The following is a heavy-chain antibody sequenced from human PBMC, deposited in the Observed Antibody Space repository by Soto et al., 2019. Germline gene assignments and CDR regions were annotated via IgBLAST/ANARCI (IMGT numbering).Heavy chain of an antibody. J-gene: IGHJ5*02. D-gene: IGHD6-6*01. CDR2: IFYSGST. CDR3: AREDYTTSSGFDP. Sequence: PSETLSLTCSVSGGSITSHYWTWIRQPPGEGLEWIGSIFYSGSTNYNPSLQSRVTMSIDRSTNQFSLRLNFLTAADTAVYYCAREDYTTSSGFDPWGQGTLVTVSS. CDR1: GGSITSHY. V-gene: IGHV4-59*11.